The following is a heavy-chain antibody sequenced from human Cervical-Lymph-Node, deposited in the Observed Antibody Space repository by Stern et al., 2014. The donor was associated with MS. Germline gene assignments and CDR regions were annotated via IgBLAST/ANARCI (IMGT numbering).Heavy chain of an antibody. D-gene: IGHD4-17*01. Sequence: VQLVESGAEVKKPGSSVKVSCKASGGTFSNYATSWVRQAPGQGLEWMGGIVPLFGKPTYAQKFQGRVTSNEDESTSTAYMDLSSLRSEDTAVYYCASPLTATSVPFGYYGMDVWGQGTTVTVS. V-gene: IGHV1-69*01. CDR1: GGTFSNYA. CDR3: ASPLTATSVPFGYYGMDV. CDR2: IVPLFGKP. J-gene: IGHJ6*02.